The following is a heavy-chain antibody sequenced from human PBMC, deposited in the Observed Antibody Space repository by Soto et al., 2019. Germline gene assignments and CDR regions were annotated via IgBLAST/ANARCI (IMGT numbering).Heavy chain of an antibody. V-gene: IGHV3-23*01. D-gene: IGHD6-13*01. CDR1: GFTFSSYA. CDR3: AKGYSDSSWSHLDF. Sequence: EVQLLESGGGLVRPGGSLRLSCVISGFTFSSYAMTWVRQAPGKGLEWVSTLNGDATEKYHDDSVRGRFTISRDNSKSTLYLQMNRLRAEDSAIYYCAKGYSDSSWSHLDFWGQGALVTVSS. J-gene: IGHJ4*02. CDR2: LNGDATEK.